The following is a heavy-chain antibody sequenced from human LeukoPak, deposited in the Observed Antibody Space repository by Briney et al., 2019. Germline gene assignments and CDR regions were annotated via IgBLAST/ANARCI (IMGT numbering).Heavy chain of an antibody. Sequence: SETLSLTCTVSGGSISSYYWSWIRQPPGKGLEWIGYIYYSGSTNYNPSLKSRVTISVDTSKNQFSLKLSSVTAADTAVYYCARTYGGNVGEYYYYYGMDVWGQGTTVTVSS. CDR3: ARTYGGNVGEYYYYYGMDV. J-gene: IGHJ6*02. V-gene: IGHV4-59*08. CDR1: GGSISSYY. D-gene: IGHD4-23*01. CDR2: IYYSGST.